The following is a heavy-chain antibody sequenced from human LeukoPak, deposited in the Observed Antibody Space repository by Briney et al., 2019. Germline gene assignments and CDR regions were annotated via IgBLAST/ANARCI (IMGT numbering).Heavy chain of an antibody. CDR2: INPSGGST. CDR1: GYTFTSYY. V-gene: IGHV1-46*01. D-gene: IGHD3-10*01. CDR3: ARALHTKYYYGSGSYYRFDY. J-gene: IGHJ4*02. Sequence: ASVKVSCKASGYTFTSYYMHWVRQAPGQGLEWMGIINPSGGSTSYAQKFQGRVTITADKSTSTAYMELSSLRSEDTAVYYCARALHTKYYYGSGSYYRFDYWGQGTLVTVSS.